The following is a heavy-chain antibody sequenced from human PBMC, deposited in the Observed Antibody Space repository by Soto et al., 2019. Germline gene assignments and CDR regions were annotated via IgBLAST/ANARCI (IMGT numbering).Heavy chain of an antibody. CDR1: GYTFSGYW. CDR3: VVQQKLPWVNA. CDR2: IYPGDSDA. J-gene: IGHJ5*02. Sequence: PGESLKISCKGSGYTFSGYWIGWVRQMSGKGLEWMGIIYPGDSDARYSPSFQGQVTISADESITTAYLQWDSLKASDTAIYYCVVQQKLPWVNAWGQGTLGTVSS. D-gene: IGHD1-1*01. V-gene: IGHV5-51*01.